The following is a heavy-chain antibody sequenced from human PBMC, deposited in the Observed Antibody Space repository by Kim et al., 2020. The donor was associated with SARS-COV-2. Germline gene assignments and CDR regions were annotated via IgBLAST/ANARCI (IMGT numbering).Heavy chain of an antibody. CDR3: ARGQFSPSNYDFWSGYRYYFDY. CDR2: INHSGST. D-gene: IGHD3-3*01. Sequence: SETLSLTCAVYGGSFSGYYWSWIRQPPGKGLEWIGEINHSGSTNYNPSLKSRVTISVDTSKNQFSLKLSSVTAADTAVYYCARGQFSPSNYDFWSGYRYYFDYWGQGTLVTVSS. CDR1: GGSFSGYY. V-gene: IGHV4-34*01. J-gene: IGHJ4*02.